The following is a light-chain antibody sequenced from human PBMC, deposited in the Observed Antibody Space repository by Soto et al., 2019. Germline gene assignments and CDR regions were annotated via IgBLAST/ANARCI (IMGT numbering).Light chain of an antibody. CDR1: SSNIGSNT. CDR2: SNN. Sequence: QSVLTQPPSASGTPGQRVTISCSGSSSNIGSNTVNWYQHLPGTAPKLLIYSNNQRPSGVPDRFSVSKSGTSASLAISGLQSEDEDDYYCAAWDDSLNGWVFGGGTKLTVL. CDR3: AAWDDSLNGWV. V-gene: IGLV1-44*01. J-gene: IGLJ3*02.